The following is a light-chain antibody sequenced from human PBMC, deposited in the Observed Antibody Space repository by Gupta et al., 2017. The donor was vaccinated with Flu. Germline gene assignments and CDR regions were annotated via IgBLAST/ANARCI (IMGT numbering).Light chain of an antibody. Sequence: TGDAGGSKYVYWDHQNAGPAPMLLMYKDSRSHSVVPDRFSGSNSGTTATLTITGVQAEDEADYYCHSAETNNNVVVFGGGTKMTVL. J-gene: IGLJ2*01. V-gene: IGLV3-25*03. CDR1: TGDAGGSKY. CDR2: KDS. CDR3: HSAETNNNVVV.